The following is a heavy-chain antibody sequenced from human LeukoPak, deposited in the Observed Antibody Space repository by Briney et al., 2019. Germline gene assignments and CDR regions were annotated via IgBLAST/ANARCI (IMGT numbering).Heavy chain of an antibody. Sequence: SVKVSCKASGGTFSSYAISWVRQAPGQGLEWMGRIIPILGIANYAQKFQGRVTIAADKSTSTAYMELSSLRSEDTAVYYCASGSGYDWSPFDYWGQGTLVTVSS. CDR2: IIPILGIA. V-gene: IGHV1-69*04. CDR3: ASGSGYDWSPFDY. CDR1: GGTFSSYA. J-gene: IGHJ4*02. D-gene: IGHD5-12*01.